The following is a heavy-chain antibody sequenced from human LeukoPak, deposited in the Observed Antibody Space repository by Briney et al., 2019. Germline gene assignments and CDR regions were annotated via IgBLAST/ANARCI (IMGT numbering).Heavy chain of an antibody. D-gene: IGHD3-10*01. CDR2: ISSSGSTI. CDR3: ARGNYGSGSYRYYHYYYMDV. J-gene: IGHJ6*03. CDR1: GFTFSDYY. Sequence: PGGSLRLSCAASGFTFSDYYMSWIRQAPGKGLEWVSYISSSGSTIYYADSVKGRFTISRDNAKNSLYLQMNSLRAEDTAVYYCARGNYGSGSYRYYHYYYMDVWGKGTTVTVSS. V-gene: IGHV3-11*01.